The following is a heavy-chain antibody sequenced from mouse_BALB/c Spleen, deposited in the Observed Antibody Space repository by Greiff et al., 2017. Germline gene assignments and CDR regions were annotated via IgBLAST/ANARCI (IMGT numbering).Heavy chain of an antibody. D-gene: IGHD2-14*01. CDR3: VGYRYHWYFDV. CDR1: GYSITSDYA. J-gene: IGHJ1*01. V-gene: IGHV3-2*02. CDR2: ISYSGST. Sequence: EVQLQQSGPGLVKPSQSLSLTCTVTGYSITSDYAWNWIRQFPGNKLEWMGYISYSGSTSYNPSLKSRISITRDTSKNQFFLQLNSVTTEDTATYYCVGYRYHWYFDVWGAGTTVTVSS.